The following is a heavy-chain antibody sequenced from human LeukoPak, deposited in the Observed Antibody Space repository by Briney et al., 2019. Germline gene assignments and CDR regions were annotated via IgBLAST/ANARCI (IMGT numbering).Heavy chain of an antibody. CDR1: GFTFSNYN. CDR3: ARSLTDEVDAFDI. Sequence: ASVKVSCRASGFTFSNYNINWVRQATGQGLEWMGRMTPNSVHTDFAQKFQGRVTITRSLSKNTAYMELSSLRSEDTAVYYCARSLTDEVDAFDIWGQGTMVTVSS. J-gene: IGHJ3*02. V-gene: IGHV1-8*03. CDR2: MTPNSVHT.